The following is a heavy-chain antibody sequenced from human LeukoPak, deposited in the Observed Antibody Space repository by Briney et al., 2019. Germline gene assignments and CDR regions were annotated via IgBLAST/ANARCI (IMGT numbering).Heavy chain of an antibody. D-gene: IGHD3-22*01. Sequence: PGGSLRLSCAASGFTFSSFAMSWIRQAPGKGLEWVSTISGSGLSTYYADSVKGRFTISRDISKNTLYLQMNSLRAEDTAIYYCAKDYHYDSSGLRRFDYWGQGTLVTVSS. V-gene: IGHV3-23*01. CDR3: AKDYHYDSSGLRRFDY. CDR2: ISGSGLST. J-gene: IGHJ4*02. CDR1: GFTFSSFA.